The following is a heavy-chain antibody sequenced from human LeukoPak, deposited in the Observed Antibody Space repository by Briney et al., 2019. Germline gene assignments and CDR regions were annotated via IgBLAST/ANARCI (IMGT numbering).Heavy chain of an antibody. V-gene: IGHV4-39*01. Sequence: KPSETLSLTCTVSGGSISSSSYYWGWIRQPPGKGLEWIGSIYYSGSTYYNPSLKSRVTISVDTSKNQFSLKLSSVTAADTAVYYCARQNYYDSSGFDYWGQGTLVTVSS. CDR3: ARQNYYDSSGFDY. CDR1: GGSISSSSYY. CDR2: IYYSGST. D-gene: IGHD3-22*01. J-gene: IGHJ4*02.